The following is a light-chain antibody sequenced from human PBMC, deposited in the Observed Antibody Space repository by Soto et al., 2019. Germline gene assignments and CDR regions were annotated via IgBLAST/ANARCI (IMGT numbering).Light chain of an antibody. CDR3: QHRSNWPPIT. CDR1: QSVSSY. CDR2: DAS. J-gene: IGKJ5*01. V-gene: IGKV3-11*01. Sequence: EIVLTQSPATLSLSPGERATLSCRASQSVSSYLAWYQQKPGQAPRLLIYDASNRATGIPARFSGSGSGTDFTLTISSLEHEDFAFYYCQHRSNWPPITFGQGTRLEIK.